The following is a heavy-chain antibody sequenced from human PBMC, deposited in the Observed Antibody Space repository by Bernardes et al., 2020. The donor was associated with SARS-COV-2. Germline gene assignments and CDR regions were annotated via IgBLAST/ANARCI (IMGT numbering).Heavy chain of an antibody. CDR2: LDKTSTYI. D-gene: IGHD6-13*01. V-gene: IGHV3-21*06. Sequence: GGSLRLSCVASGISFSNYAMSWVRQAPGRGLEWVSSLDKTSTYIYYADSLKGRVTISGDNAKNSLYLQINSLRDEDTAVYYCAKGTRMGGAGYDYWGQGTLVTVSS. J-gene: IGHJ4*02. CDR3: AKGTRMGGAGYDY. CDR1: GISFSNYA.